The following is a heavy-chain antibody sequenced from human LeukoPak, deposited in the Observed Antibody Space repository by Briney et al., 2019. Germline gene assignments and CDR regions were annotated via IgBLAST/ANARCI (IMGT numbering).Heavy chain of an antibody. Sequence: SETLSLTCTVSGGSVSSDSSYWSWIRQPPGKGLEWIGYIYYSGSTNYNPSLKSRVTMSIDTSKNQFSLKLSSVTAADTAVYYCARDRVGYGDYSPTWGQGTLVTVSS. CDR1: GGSVSSDSSY. CDR2: IYYSGST. D-gene: IGHD4-17*01. CDR3: ARDRVGYGDYSPT. V-gene: IGHV4-61*01. J-gene: IGHJ5*02.